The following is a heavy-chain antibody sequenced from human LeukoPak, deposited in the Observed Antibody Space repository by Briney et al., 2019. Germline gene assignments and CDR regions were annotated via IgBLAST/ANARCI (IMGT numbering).Heavy chain of an antibody. D-gene: IGHD2-8*01. CDR3: ARDIVLMVYAMFDY. V-gene: IGHV3-9*01. CDR2: ISWNSGSI. J-gene: IGHJ4*02. Sequence: GGSLRLSCAASGFTFDDYTMHWVRQAPGKGLEWVSGISWNSGSIGYADSVKGRFTISRDNAKNSLYLQMNSLRAEDTAVYYCARDIVLMVYAMFDYWGQGTLVTVSS. CDR1: GFTFDDYT.